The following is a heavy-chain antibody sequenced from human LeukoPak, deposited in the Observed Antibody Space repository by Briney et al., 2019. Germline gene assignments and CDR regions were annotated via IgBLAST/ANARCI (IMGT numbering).Heavy chain of an antibody. D-gene: IGHD1-26*01. Sequence: PGGSLRLSCAASGFTFDDYAMHWVRQAPGKGLEWVSGISWNSGSIGYADSVKGRFTISRDNAKNSLYLQMNSLRAEDTAVYYCARDHRRANLIVGATDYYYMDVWGKGTTVTISS. V-gene: IGHV3-9*01. CDR1: GFTFDDYA. CDR2: ISWNSGSI. J-gene: IGHJ6*03. CDR3: ARDHRRANLIVGATDYYYMDV.